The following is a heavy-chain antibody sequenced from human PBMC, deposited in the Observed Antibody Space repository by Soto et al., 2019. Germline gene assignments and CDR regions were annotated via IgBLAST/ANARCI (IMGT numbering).Heavy chain of an antibody. CDR2: IYSGGTY. CDR3: ARENDLNAFNM. J-gene: IGHJ3*02. CDR1: GFSVSATKY. Sequence: EVQLVESGGGLVQPGGSLRLSCVASGFSVSATKYMNWLRQAPDKGLEWVSVIYSGGTYYYADSVKGRFTISRHDSKNTLYLQMDSLRPEDTAVYFCARENDLNAFNMWGQGTIVTVSS. V-gene: IGHV3-53*04.